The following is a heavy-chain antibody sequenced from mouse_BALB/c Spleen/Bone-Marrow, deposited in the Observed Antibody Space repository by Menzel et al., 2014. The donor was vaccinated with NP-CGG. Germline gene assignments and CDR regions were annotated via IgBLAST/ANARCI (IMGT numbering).Heavy chain of an antibody. CDR2: IYPGDGDT. V-gene: IGHV1-80*01. D-gene: IGHD2-4*01. Sequence: VQLQQSGAELVRPGSSVKISCKASGYAFSSYWMNWVKQRPGQGLEWIGQIYPGDGDTNYNGKFKGKATLTADKSSSTAYMQLSSLTSEDSAVYFCAREGYDYDWLAYWGQGTLVTVSA. J-gene: IGHJ3*01. CDR1: GYAFSSYW. CDR3: AREGYDYDWLAY.